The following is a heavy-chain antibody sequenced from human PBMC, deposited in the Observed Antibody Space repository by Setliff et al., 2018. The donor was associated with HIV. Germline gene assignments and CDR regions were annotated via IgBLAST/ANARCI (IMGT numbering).Heavy chain of an antibody. CDR3: NIYYYYYMDV. CDR2: INHSGST. J-gene: IGHJ6*03. Sequence: SETLSLTCAVYGGSFSGYYWSWIRQPPGKGLEWIGEINHSGSTNYNPSLKSRVTISVDTSKNQFSLKLSSVTAADTAVYFCNIYYYYYMDVWGKGTTVTVSS. V-gene: IGHV4-34*01. CDR1: GGSFSGYY.